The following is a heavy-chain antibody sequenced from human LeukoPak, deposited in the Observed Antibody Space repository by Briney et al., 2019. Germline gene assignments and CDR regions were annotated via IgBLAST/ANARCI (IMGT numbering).Heavy chain of an antibody. CDR1: GFIVSSNY. J-gene: IGHJ4*02. V-gene: IGHV3-53*01. D-gene: IGHD2-8*02. CDR2: IYSGGET. Sequence: GGSLRLSCAASGFIVSSNYMNWVRQAPGKGLEWVSVIYSGGETYYADSVKGRFTISRDSSKNTLYLQMNSLRVEDTAVYYCARGCTDKKCYIDYWGQGTLVTVSS. CDR3: ARGCTDKKCYIDY.